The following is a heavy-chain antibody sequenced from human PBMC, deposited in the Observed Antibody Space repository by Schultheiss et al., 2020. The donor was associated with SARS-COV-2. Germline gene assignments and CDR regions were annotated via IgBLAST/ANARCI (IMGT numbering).Heavy chain of an antibody. CDR1: GFTFSSYS. D-gene: IGHD3-3*01. V-gene: IGHV3-21*01. Sequence: GGSLRLSCAASGFTFSSYSMNWVRQAPGKGLEWVSSISSSSSYIYYADSVKGRFTISRDNAKNSLYLQMNSLRAEDTGVYYCARDGGDFWSGCYMDVWGKGTTVTVSS. CDR2: ISSSSSYI. CDR3: ARDGGDFWSGCYMDV. J-gene: IGHJ6*03.